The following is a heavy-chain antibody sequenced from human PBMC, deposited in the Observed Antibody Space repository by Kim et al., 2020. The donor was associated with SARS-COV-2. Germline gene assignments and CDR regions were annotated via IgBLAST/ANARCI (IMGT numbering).Heavy chain of an antibody. CDR1: GYSFTSYW. Sequence: GESLKISCKGSGYSFTSYWISWVRQMPGKGLEWMGRIDPSDSYTNYSPSFQGHVTISADKSISTAYLQWSSLKASDTAMYYCARHFGINSSLGGQWYYYYGMDVWGQGTTVTVSS. CDR2: IDPSDSYT. CDR3: ARHFGINSSLGGQWYYYYGMDV. V-gene: IGHV5-10-1*01. J-gene: IGHJ6*02. D-gene: IGHD3-16*01.